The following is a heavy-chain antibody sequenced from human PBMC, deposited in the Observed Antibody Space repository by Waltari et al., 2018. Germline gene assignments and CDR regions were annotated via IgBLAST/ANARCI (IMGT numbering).Heavy chain of an antibody. V-gene: IGHV4-38-2*02. CDR2: IYHTGST. D-gene: IGHD3-16*01. CDR1: GPPVNNDFY. J-gene: IGHJ4*02. CDR3: AEEGDFRAGLFES. Sequence: QVQLRESGPGLVRSSETLSLPGTVSGPPVNNDFYWAWIRQSPGGGLEWIASIYHTGSTHYNSSLKSRVSISTDMSTKQFFLTLTHLTAADTAVYYCAEEGDFRAGLFESWGQGTLVSVSS.